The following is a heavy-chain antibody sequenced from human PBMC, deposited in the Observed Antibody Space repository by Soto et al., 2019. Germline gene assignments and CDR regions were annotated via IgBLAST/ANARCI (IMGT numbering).Heavy chain of an antibody. D-gene: IGHD3-22*01. CDR2: ISYDGSNK. CDR1: GFTFSSYG. V-gene: IGHV3-30*18. Sequence: PGGSLRLSCAASGFTFSSYGMHWVRQAPGKGLEWVAVISYDGSNKYYADSVKGRFTISRDNSKNTLYLQMNSLRAEDTAVYYCAKWDGEYYYDSSGYYPFDYWGQGTLVTVSS. J-gene: IGHJ4*02. CDR3: AKWDGEYYYDSSGYYPFDY.